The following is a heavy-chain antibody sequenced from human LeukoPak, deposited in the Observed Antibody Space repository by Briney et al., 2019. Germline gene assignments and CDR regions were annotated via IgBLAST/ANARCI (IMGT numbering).Heavy chain of an antibody. V-gene: IGHV3-7*01. J-gene: IGHJ3*01. CDR1: GFPFSSYW. Sequence: GGSQRLSCAASGFPFSSYWMTWVRQAPGKGLEWVANIKQDGGEKYYVDSVKGRFTISRDNAKNSVYLQMNSLRAEDTAAYYCAREDYYGSGNYVAWGGPFDVWGQGTTVTVSS. CDR3: AREDYYGSGNYVAWGGPFDV. CDR2: IKQDGGEK. D-gene: IGHD3-10*01.